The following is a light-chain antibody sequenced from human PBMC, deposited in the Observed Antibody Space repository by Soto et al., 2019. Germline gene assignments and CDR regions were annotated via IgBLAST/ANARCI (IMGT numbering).Light chain of an antibody. CDR1: QYVGTR. CDR3: QQYNNWPRIT. CDR2: YTS. V-gene: IGKV3D-15*01. Sequence: ELVLTQSPATLSSSPGETATLSCRASQYVGTRLAWYQHKPGQAPRLLIYYTSNRATGIPARFSGSGSGAEFTLTISSLQSEDFAVYYCQQYNNWPRITFGQGTRLEIK. J-gene: IGKJ5*01.